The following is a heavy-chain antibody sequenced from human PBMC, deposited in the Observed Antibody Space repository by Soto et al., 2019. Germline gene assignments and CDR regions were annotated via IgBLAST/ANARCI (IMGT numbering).Heavy chain of an antibody. V-gene: IGHV3-23*01. CDR1: GFTFSSYA. J-gene: IGHJ4*02. CDR3: AKSGRFYYYDSSGYPDY. D-gene: IGHD3-22*01. Sequence: WGSLRLSFASSGFTFSSYAMSWVRQAPGKGLEWVSAISGSGGSTYYADSVKGRFTISRDNSKNTLYLQMNSLRAEDTAVYYCAKSGRFYYYDSSGYPDYWGQGTLVTVSS. CDR2: ISGSGGST.